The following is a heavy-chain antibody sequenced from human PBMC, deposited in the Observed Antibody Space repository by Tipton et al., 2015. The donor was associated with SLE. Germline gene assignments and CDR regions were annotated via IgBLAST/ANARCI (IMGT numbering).Heavy chain of an antibody. J-gene: IGHJ6*02. CDR3: ARDRLYYYGMDV. Sequence: TLSLTCTVSGGSISSSRYYWGWIRQPPGKGLEWIGYIYYSGSTYYNPSLKSRVTISVDTPKNQFSLKLSSVTAADTAVYYCARDRLYYYGMDVWGQGTTVTVSS. V-gene: IGHV4-30-4*08. CDR1: GGSISSSRYY. CDR2: IYYSGST. D-gene: IGHD3-16*02.